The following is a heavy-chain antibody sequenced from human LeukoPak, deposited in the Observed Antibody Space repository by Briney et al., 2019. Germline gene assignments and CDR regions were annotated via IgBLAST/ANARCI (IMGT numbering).Heavy chain of an antibody. CDR3: ARGSTSDWPLDH. V-gene: IGHV1-3*01. Sequence: ASVKVSSKASGYTFSDYAMHWVRQAPGQRFEWMGWIDAGNRDTRYSQKFQGRVTITRDTSASTAYIELRSLRSEDKAMYYCARGSTSDWPLDHWGQETLVTISS. CDR2: IDAGNRDT. J-gene: IGHJ4*02. CDR1: GYTFSDYA. D-gene: IGHD2-2*01.